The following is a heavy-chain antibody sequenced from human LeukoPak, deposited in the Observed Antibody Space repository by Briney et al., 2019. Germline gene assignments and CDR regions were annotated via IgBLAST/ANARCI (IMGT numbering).Heavy chain of an antibody. CDR1: GYTFTSYD. Sequence: GASVKVSCKASGYTFTSYDINWVRQATGQGLEWMGRMKPNSGNTDYAQKFQGRVTITADESTSTAYMELSSLRSEDTAVYYCARSGIRSVGFAIYWGQGTLVTVSS. CDR3: ARSGIRSVGFAIY. J-gene: IGHJ4*02. V-gene: IGHV1-8*01. CDR2: MKPNSGNT. D-gene: IGHD1-14*01.